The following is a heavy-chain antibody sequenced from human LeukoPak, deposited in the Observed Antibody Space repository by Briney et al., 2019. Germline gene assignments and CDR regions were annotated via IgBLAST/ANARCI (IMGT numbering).Heavy chain of an antibody. V-gene: IGHV3-21*01. CDR1: GFTFSSYS. CDR2: ISSSSYI. Sequence: GGSLRLSCAASGFTFSSYSMNWVRQAPGKGLEWVSSISSSSYIYYADSVKGRFTISRDNAKNSLYLQMNSLTAEDTAVYYCARRGYYGRSGYDYWGQGTLVTVSS. D-gene: IGHD3-22*01. CDR3: ARRGYYGRSGYDY. J-gene: IGHJ4*02.